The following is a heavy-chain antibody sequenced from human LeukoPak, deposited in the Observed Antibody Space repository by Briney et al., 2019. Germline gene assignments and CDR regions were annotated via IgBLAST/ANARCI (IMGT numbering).Heavy chain of an antibody. CDR1: GFTFSSYD. V-gene: IGHV3-13*01. CDR3: ARGDRFGDRYKGPYYYYGMDV. Sequence: GGSLRLSCAASGFTFSSYDMHWVRQATGKGLEWVSAIGTAGDTYYPGSVKGRFTISRENAKNSLYLQMNSLRAGDTAVYYCARGDRFGDRYKGPYYYYGMDVWGQGTTVTVSS. J-gene: IGHJ6*02. CDR2: IGTAGDT. D-gene: IGHD3-10*01.